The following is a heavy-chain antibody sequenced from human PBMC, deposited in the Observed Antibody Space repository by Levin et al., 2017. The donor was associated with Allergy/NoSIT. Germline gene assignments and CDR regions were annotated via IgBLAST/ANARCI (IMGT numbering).Heavy chain of an antibody. CDR1: GFTFSSYS. Sequence: GGSLRLSCAASGFTFSSYSMNWARQAPGKGLEWVSYISSSSSTIYYADSVKGRFTISRDNAKNSLYLQMNSLRAEDTAVYYCAREGYYYGSGSYDYWGQGTLVTVSS. CDR2: ISSSSSTI. CDR3: AREGYYYGSGSYDY. D-gene: IGHD3-10*01. V-gene: IGHV3-48*01. J-gene: IGHJ4*02.